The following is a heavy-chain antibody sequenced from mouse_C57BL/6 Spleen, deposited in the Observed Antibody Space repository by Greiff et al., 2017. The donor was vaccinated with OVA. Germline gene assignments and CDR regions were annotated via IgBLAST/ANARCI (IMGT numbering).Heavy chain of an antibody. CDR1: GYAFSSSW. V-gene: IGHV1-82*01. J-gene: IGHJ4*01. CDR3: ARCYYGNRYYAMDY. D-gene: IGHD2-1*01. CDR2: IYPGDGDT. Sequence: QVQLQQSGPELVKPGASVKISCKASGYAFSSSWMNWVKQRPGKGLEWIGRIYPGDGDTNYNGKFKGKATLTADKSSSTAYMQLSSLTSEDSAVYFCARCYYGNRYYAMDYWGQGTSVTVSS.